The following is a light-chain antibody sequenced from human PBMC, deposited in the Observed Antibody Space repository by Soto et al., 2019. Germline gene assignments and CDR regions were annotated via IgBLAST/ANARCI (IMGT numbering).Light chain of an antibody. CDR1: QSISGRF. CDR2: GAS. J-gene: IGKJ5*01. V-gene: IGKV3D-20*02. CDR3: QQRSNWPPIT. Sequence: EIVLTQSPGTLSLSPGESATPSCRASQSISGRFLAWYQQNLGQPPRLLIYGASSRATGIPDRFSGSGSGTDFTLTISSLEPEDFAVYYCQQRSNWPPITFGQGTRLEIK.